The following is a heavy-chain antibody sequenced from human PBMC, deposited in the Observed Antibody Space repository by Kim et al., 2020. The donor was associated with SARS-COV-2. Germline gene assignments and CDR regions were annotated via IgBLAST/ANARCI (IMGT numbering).Heavy chain of an antibody. V-gene: IGHV1-18*01. J-gene: IGHJ4*02. Sequence: YSQKLQGRVTMTTDTSTSTAYMELRSLRSDDTSVYYCARDPSRSGWYEDYWGQGTLVTVSS. CDR3: ARDPSRSGWYEDY. D-gene: IGHD6-19*01.